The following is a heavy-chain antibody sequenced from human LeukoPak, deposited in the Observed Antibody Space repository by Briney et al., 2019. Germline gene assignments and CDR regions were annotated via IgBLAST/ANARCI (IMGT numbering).Heavy chain of an antibody. Sequence: SETLSLTGTVADVSIINYYWSWIRQPAGKGLEWIGRLYTCRSTSYNPSLTSRVTISVDKAKNQFSLKLGSVIDADTAVYYCARDTETTIGFYYYYYMDVWGKGTTVTVSS. CDR3: ARDTETTIGFYYYYYMDV. CDR1: DVSIINYY. J-gene: IGHJ6*03. V-gene: IGHV4-4*07. CDR2: LYTCRST. D-gene: IGHD1-1*01.